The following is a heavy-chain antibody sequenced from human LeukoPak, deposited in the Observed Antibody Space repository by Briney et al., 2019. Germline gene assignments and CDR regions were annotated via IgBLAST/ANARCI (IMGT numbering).Heavy chain of an antibody. CDR3: ARSGYSSSWYSDY. V-gene: IGHV4-59*01. CDR2: IYYSGST. J-gene: IGHJ4*02. CDR1: GGSISSYY. D-gene: IGHD6-13*01. Sequence: SETLSLTCTVSGGSISSYYWSWIRQPPGKGLEWIGYIYYSGSTNYNPSLKSRATISVDTSKNQFSLKLSSVTAADTAVYYCARSGYSSSWYSDYWGQGTLVTVSS.